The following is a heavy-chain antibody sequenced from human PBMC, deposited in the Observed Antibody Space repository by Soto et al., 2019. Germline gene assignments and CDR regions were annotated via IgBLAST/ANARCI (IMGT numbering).Heavy chain of an antibody. V-gene: IGHV1-2*02. Sequence: QLHLVQSGAVVKKPGASVTVSCSASGYPVTAYYMHWVRQAPGRGLEWMGGINPATGAAKYTQRFQGRVTMTRDTSTSTVFMEPSAVPSEDPAVFYCARGGGVGVAGSAAFDMWGQGTVVTVSS. J-gene: IGHJ3*02. CDR1: GYPVTAYY. D-gene: IGHD3-3*01. CDR2: INPATGAA. CDR3: ARGGGVGVAGSAAFDM.